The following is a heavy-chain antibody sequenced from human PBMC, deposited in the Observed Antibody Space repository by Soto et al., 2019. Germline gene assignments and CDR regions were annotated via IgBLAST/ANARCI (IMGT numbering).Heavy chain of an antibody. CDR1: GGTFSSYA. V-gene: IGHV1-69*01. J-gene: IGHJ6*02. D-gene: IGHD6-6*01. CDR3: ARERGYSSSSYYYYGMDV. Sequence: QVQLVQSGAEVKKPGSSVKVSCKASGGTFSSYAISWVRQAPGQGLEWMGGIIPIFGTANYAQKFQGRVTITADESKSTAYMELSSLRSEDTAVYYCARERGYSSSSYYYYGMDVWGQGTTVTVSS. CDR2: IIPIFGTA.